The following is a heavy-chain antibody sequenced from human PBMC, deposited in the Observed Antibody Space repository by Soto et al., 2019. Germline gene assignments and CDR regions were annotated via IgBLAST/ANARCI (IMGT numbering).Heavy chain of an antibody. J-gene: IGHJ4*02. Sequence: EVQLVESGGGLVQPGGSLRLSCAASGFTFSSYAMHWVRQAPGKGLEYVSAISSNGGSTYYANSVKGRFTISRDNSKNTRYLQMGSLRAADMAVYYCARGGSGSYYFDYWGQGTLVTVSS. V-gene: IGHV3-64*01. CDR3: ARGGSGSYYFDY. CDR2: ISSNGGST. CDR1: GFTFSSYA. D-gene: IGHD3-10*01.